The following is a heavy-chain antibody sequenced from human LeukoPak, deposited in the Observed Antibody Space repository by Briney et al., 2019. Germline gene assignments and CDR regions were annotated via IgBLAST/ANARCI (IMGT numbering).Heavy chain of an antibody. J-gene: IGHJ4*02. CDR1: GFTFSSYA. V-gene: IGHV3-66*01. Sequence: PGGSLRLSCAASGFTFSSYAMSWVRQAPGKGLEWVSVIYSGGSTYYADSVKGRFTISRDNSKNTLYLQMNSLRAEDTAVYYCARDHPDIVVVPAATCWGQGTLVTVSS. D-gene: IGHD2-2*01. CDR3: ARDHPDIVVVPAATC. CDR2: IYSGGST.